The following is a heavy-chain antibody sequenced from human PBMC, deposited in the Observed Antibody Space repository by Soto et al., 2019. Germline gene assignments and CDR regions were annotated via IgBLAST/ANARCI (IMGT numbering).Heavy chain of an antibody. CDR3: ASGYHYYDSSGYYYQGYYFDY. J-gene: IGHJ4*02. D-gene: IGHD3-22*01. V-gene: IGHV4-30-2*01. CDR1: GGSISSGGYS. CDR2: IYHSGST. Sequence: TLSLTCAVSGGSISSGGYSWSWIRQPPGKGLEWIGYIYHSGSTYYNSSLKSRVTISVDRSKNQFSLKLSSVTAADTAVYYCASGYHYYDSSGYYYQGYYFDYWGQGTLVTVSS.